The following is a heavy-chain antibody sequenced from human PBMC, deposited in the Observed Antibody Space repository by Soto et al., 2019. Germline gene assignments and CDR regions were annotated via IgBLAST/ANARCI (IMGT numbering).Heavy chain of an antibody. Sequence: SETLSLTCAVSGGSFGGYYWNWIRQPPGKGLEWVGEINHTGGANYNPSLKSRLIISMDTSKEQFYLRLSSVTAADTAVYYCARYPAYCTDGKNCPPGPWGQGTLVTVSS. CDR2: INHTGGA. CDR3: ARYPAYCTDGKNCPPGP. D-gene: IGHD2-8*01. V-gene: IGHV4-34*10. J-gene: IGHJ5*02. CDR1: GGSFGGYY.